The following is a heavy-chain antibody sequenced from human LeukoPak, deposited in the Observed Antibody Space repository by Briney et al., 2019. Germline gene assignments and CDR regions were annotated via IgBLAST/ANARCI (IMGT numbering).Heavy chain of an antibody. CDR3: ARGQTGSTVAYVLHYFDY. Sequence: SETLSLTCTVSGDSISSSTYYWSWIRQPPGKGLEWIGEINHSGSTNYNPSLKSRVTISVDTSKNQFSLKLSSVTAADTAVYYCARGQTGSTVAYVLHYFDYWGQGTLVTVSS. D-gene: IGHD4-23*01. J-gene: IGHJ4*02. V-gene: IGHV4-39*07. CDR1: GDSISSSTYY. CDR2: INHSGST.